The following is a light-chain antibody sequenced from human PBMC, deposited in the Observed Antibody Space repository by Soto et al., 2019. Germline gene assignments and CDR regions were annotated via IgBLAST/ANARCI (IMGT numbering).Light chain of an antibody. V-gene: IGKV3-20*01. J-gene: IGKJ1*01. Sequence: EIVLTQSPGTLSLSPGERATLSCRASQSVSSSYLAWYQQKPGQAPRLHIYGASSRATGIPDRFSGSGSGTDFTLTISRLEPEDFAVYYCQQYGSSPGWTFGQGTKVDIK. CDR2: GAS. CDR1: QSVSSSY. CDR3: QQYGSSPGWT.